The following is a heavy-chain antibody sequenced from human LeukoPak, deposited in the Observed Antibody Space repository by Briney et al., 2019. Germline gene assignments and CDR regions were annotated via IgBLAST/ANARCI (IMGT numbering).Heavy chain of an antibody. CDR3: ARGNGVRGDFDY. V-gene: IGHV1-69*13. D-gene: IGHD3-10*01. J-gene: IGHJ4*02. CDR2: IIPIFGTA. Sequence: SVKVSCKACVGTFSSYAISWVRQAPGQGLEWMGGIIPIFGTANYAQKFQGRVTITADESTSTAYMELSSLRSEDTAVYYCARGNGVRGDFDYWGQGTLVTVSS. CDR1: VGTFSSYA.